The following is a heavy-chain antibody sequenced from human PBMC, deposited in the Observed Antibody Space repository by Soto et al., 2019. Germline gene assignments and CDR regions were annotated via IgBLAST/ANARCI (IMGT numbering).Heavy chain of an antibody. J-gene: IGHJ4*02. D-gene: IGHD6-13*01. CDR2: IYYSGST. Sequence: QVQLQESGPGLVKPSETLSLTCTVSGGSISSYYWSWIRQPPGKGLEWIGYIYYSGSTNYNPSLKVRVTISVDTSKSPFSRRLSSVTAADAAVYYGARVSSSWSLLFAHWGQGTLVTVSS. V-gene: IGHV4-59*01. CDR1: GGSISSYY. CDR3: ARVSSSWSLLFAH.